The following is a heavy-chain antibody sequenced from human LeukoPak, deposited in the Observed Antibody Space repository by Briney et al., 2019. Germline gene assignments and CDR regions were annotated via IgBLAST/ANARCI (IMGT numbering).Heavy chain of an antibody. V-gene: IGHV4-39*07. D-gene: IGHD3-9*01. J-gene: IGHJ4*02. CDR3: ARAELRYFDSHFDY. CDR2: ISYSEST. Sequence: SETLSLTCTVSRGSINSNSYFWGWIRQPPGKGLEWIGCISYSESTYYNPSLKSRLTISLDMSKNQFSLKLSSVTAADTAVYYCARAELRYFDSHFDYWGQGTLVTVSS. CDR1: RGSINSNSYF.